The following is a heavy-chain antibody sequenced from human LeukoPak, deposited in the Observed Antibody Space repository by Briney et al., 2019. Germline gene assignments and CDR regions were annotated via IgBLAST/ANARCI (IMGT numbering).Heavy chain of an antibody. Sequence: GRSLRLSCAASGFTFSSYGMHWVRQAPGKGLEWVAVISYDGSNKYYADSVKGRFTISRDNSKNTLYLQMNSLRAEDTAVYYCPCSGAAGGRGAPNYLAYWAKGPLVTVPS. CDR2: ISYDGSNK. D-gene: IGHD2-15*01. CDR1: GFTFSSYG. J-gene: IGHJ4*02. V-gene: IGHV3-30*03. CDR3: PCSGAAGGRGAPNYLAY.